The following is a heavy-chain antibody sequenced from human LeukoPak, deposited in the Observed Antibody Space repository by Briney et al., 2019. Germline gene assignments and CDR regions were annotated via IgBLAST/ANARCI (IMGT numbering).Heavy chain of an antibody. D-gene: IGHD2-15*01. CDR3: ARDHEGYCSGGSCYAPPKWFDP. J-gene: IGHJ5*02. Sequence: PSETPSLTCTVSGGSISSYYWSWIRQPAGKGLEWIGRIYTSGSTNYNPSLKSRVTMSVDTSKNQFSLKLSSVTAADTAVYYCARDHEGYCSGGSCYAPPKWFDPWGQGTLVTVSS. V-gene: IGHV4-4*07. CDR1: GGSISSYY. CDR2: IYTSGST.